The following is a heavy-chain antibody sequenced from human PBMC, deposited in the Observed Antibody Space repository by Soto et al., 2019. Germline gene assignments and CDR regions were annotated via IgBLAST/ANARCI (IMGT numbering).Heavy chain of an antibody. Sequence: SETLSLTCTFSVFSVIRIYYYVGFIRQPPGKGLEWIGSVYYSGITYYNPSLKSRVTISLDTPKNQLYLRLRSVTAADTDVYYCARHKESYYKDHFDYWGQGALVTVSS. V-gene: IGHV4-39*01. J-gene: IGHJ4*02. CDR1: VFSVIRIYYY. CDR3: ARHKESYYKDHFDY. D-gene: IGHD3-10*01. CDR2: VYYSGIT.